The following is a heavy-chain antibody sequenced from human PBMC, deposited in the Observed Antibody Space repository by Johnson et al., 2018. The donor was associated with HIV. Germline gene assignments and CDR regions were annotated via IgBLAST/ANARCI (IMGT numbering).Heavy chain of an antibody. CDR1: GFTFNNYG. V-gene: IGHV3-30*02. Sequence: VQLVESGGGLIQPGGSLRLSCAASGFTFNNYGMHWVRQAPGKGLEWVAFIRYDGSNKNYVDSVKGRLTISRDNSKNTLYLQMNSLRPEDTALYYCAKDREIHSSGWYKGSAFDIWGQGTMVTVSS. D-gene: IGHD6-19*01. J-gene: IGHJ3*02. CDR3: AKDREIHSSGWYKGSAFDI. CDR2: IRYDGSNK.